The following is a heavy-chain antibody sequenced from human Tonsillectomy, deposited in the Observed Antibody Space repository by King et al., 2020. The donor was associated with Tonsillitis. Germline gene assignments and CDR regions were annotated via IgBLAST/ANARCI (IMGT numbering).Heavy chain of an antibody. CDR3: AKGGRWEDYYYYGMDV. J-gene: IGHJ6*02. V-gene: IGHV3-23*04. Sequence: QLVQSGGGLVQPGGSLRLSCAASGFTFSGYAMTWVRQAPGKGLEWVSAINSDGGRTSYADSVKGRFTISRDNSKNTLYLQMNSLRAEDTAVYYCAKGGRWEDYYYYGMDVWGQGTTVTVSS. D-gene: IGHD1-26*01. CDR2: INSDGGRT. CDR1: GFTFSGYA.